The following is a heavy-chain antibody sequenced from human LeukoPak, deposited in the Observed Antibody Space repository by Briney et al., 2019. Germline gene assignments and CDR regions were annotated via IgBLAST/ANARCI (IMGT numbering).Heavy chain of an antibody. CDR1: GFTFDDYA. V-gene: IGHV3-9*01. D-gene: IGHD3-16*02. Sequence: GGSLRLSCAASGFTFDDYAMHWVRQAPGKGLEWVSGISWNSGSMGYADSVRGRFTISRDNAKNSLYLQMNSLRAEDTALHYCAKEVGSYVWGSYRYEGFDYWGQGTLVTVSS. CDR2: ISWNSGSM. CDR3: AKEVGSYVWGSYRYEGFDY. J-gene: IGHJ4*02.